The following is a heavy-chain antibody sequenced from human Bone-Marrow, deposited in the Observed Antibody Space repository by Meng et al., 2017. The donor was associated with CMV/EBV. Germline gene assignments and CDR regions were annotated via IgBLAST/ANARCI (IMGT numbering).Heavy chain of an antibody. CDR2: IKHNGNEK. J-gene: IGHJ4*02. V-gene: IGHV3-7*01. Sequence: GESLKISCVGSGFTFETYWMSWVRQAPGKGLEWVANIKHNGNEKYDVESVRGRFTISRDNAKRSLFLQMNSLRPEDTAVYYCARDVEGDSWSGGYFGYWGQGTLVTVSS. CDR3: ARDVEGDSWSGGYFGY. CDR1: GFTFETYW. D-gene: IGHD1-26*01.